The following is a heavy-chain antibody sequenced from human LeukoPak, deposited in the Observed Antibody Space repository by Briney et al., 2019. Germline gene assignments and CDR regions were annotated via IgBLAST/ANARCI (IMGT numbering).Heavy chain of an antibody. J-gene: IGHJ5*02. D-gene: IGHD3-10*01. Sequence: KPGSSVKVSCKASGGTFSSYAISWVRQAPGQGLEWMGGIIPIFGTANYAQKFQGRVTITADKSTSTAYMELSSLRSEDTAVYYCAHSGSGSFVIDRWFDPWGQGTLVTVSS. CDR2: IIPIFGTA. V-gene: IGHV1-69*06. CDR1: GGTFSSYA. CDR3: AHSGSGSFVIDRWFDP.